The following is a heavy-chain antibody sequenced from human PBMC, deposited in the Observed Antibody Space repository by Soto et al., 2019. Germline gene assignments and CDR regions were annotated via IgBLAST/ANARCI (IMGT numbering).Heavy chain of an antibody. Sequence: SETLSLTCTVSGGSISSYYWSWIRQPPGKGLEWIGYIYYSGSTNYNPSLKSRVTISVDTSKNQFSLKLSSVTAADTAVYYCARDTIGYMDVWGKGTTVTVSS. V-gene: IGHV4-59*01. J-gene: IGHJ6*03. D-gene: IGHD3-10*01. CDR1: GGSISSYY. CDR3: ARDTIGYMDV. CDR2: IYYSGST.